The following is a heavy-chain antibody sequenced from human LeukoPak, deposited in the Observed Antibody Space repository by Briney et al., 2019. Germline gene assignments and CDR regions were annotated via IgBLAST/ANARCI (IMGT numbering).Heavy chain of an antibody. D-gene: IGHD2-15*01. J-gene: IGHJ6*03. V-gene: IGHV3-66*01. CDR3: ARDKTHCSGGSCSGYYYYMDV. CDR1: GFIVSQNY. Sequence: GGSLRLSCAASGFIVSQNYMSWVRQAPGKGLEWVSVIFRGDDTNYVDSVKGRFTIFRDNSKNTLYLQMNSLRAEDTAVYYCARDKTHCSGGSCSGYYYYMDVWGKGTTVTVSS. CDR2: IFRGDDT.